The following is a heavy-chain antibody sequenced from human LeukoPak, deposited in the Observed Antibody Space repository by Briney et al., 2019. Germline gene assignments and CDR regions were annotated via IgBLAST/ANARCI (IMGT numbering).Heavy chain of an antibody. Sequence: SETLSLTCTVSGGSISSSSYYWGWIRQPPGKGLEWIGSIYYSGSTYYNPSLKSRVTISVDTSKNQFSLKLSSVTAADTAVYYCTSFCGSGGLWGQGTLVTVPS. CDR3: TSFCGSGGL. D-gene: IGHD3-10*01. CDR1: GGSISSSSYY. V-gene: IGHV4-39*01. CDR2: IYYSGST. J-gene: IGHJ4*02.